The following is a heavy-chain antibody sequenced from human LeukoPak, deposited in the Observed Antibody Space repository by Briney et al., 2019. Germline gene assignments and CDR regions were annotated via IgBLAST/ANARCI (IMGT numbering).Heavy chain of an antibody. CDR3: ARIGHHLDY. CDR1: GYTFTSYG. Sequence: ASVKVSCKASGYTFTSYGINWVRQVPGQGLEWMGWISAYNGNTNYAQKFQGRVTMTTDTSTTTAYMELSSLRSDDTAVYYCARIGHHLDYWGQGTLVTVSS. J-gene: IGHJ4*02. CDR2: ISAYNGNT. V-gene: IGHV1-18*01.